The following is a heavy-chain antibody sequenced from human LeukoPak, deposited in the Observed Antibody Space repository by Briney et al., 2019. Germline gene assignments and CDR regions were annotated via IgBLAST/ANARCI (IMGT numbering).Heavy chain of an antibody. CDR1: GFTFDDYT. CDR3: AKGGRQWLVPPDY. J-gene: IGHJ4*02. V-gene: IGHV3-43*01. D-gene: IGHD6-19*01. Sequence: GGSLRLSCAASGFTFDDYTMNRVRQAPVKGLEWVSLISWDGGSTYYADSVKGRFTISKDNTKNPLYLQMNSLRTEDTALYYCAKGGRQWLVPPDYWGQGTLVTVSS. CDR2: ISWDGGST.